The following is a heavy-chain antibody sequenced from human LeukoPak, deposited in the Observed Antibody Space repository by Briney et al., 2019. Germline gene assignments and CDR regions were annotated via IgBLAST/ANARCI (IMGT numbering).Heavy chain of an antibody. J-gene: IGHJ4*02. Sequence: GGSLRLSCAASGFTFSNYAMSWVREAPGKGLEWVSAISGSGGSTYYADSVKGRFTISRDNSKNTLYLQMNSLRAKDTAVYYCAKAPSGYCSSTTCFFDYWGQGTLVTVSS. D-gene: IGHD2-2*01. V-gene: IGHV3-23*01. CDR1: GFTFSNYA. CDR3: AKAPSGYCSSTTCFFDY. CDR2: ISGSGGST.